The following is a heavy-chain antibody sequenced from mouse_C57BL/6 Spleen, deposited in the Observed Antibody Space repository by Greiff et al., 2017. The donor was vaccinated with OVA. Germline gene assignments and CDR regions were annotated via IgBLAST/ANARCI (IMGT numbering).Heavy chain of an antibody. Sequence: QVQLKQSGPELVKPGASVKISCKASGYAFSSSWMNWVKQRPGKGLELIGRIYPGDGDTNYNGKFKGKATLTADKSSSTAYMQLSSLTSEDSAVYFCAVDSSGYVDAYWGQGTLVTVSA. J-gene: IGHJ3*01. V-gene: IGHV1-82*01. CDR3: AVDSSGYVDAY. D-gene: IGHD3-2*02. CDR2: IYPGDGDT. CDR1: GYAFSSSW.